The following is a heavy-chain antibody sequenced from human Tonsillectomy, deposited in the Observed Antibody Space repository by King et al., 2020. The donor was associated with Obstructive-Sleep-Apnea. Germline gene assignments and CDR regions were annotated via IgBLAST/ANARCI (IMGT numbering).Heavy chain of an antibody. CDR1: GFTFSGYG. J-gene: IGHJ4*02. D-gene: IGHD5-18*01. CDR2: IWYDGSEK. V-gene: IGHV3-33*01. CDR3: AGETSMASEY. Sequence: VQLVESGGGVVQPGRSLRLSCAASGFTFSGYGMHWVRQAPGKGLEWVAVIWYDGSEKYYADSVKGRFTISRDNSKNTLYLKMDSLRAEDTAVYYCAGETSMASEYWGQGTLVTVSS.